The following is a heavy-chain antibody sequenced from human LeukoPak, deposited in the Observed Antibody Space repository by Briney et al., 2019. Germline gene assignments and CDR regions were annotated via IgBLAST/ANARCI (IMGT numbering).Heavy chain of an antibody. J-gene: IGHJ4*02. CDR3: ARADSSSYGYFDY. Sequence: GRSLRLSCAASGFTFSSYAMHWVRQAPGKGLEWVAVISYDGSNKYYADSVKGRFTISRDNSKNTLYLQMNSLRAEDTAVYYCARADSSSYGYFDYWGQGTLVTVSS. CDR2: ISYDGSNK. D-gene: IGHD3-22*01. CDR1: GFTFSSYA. V-gene: IGHV3-30-3*01.